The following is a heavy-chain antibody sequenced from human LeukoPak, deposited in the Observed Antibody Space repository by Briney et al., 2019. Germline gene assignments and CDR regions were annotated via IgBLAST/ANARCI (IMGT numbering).Heavy chain of an antibody. CDR2: IKPNSGDT. V-gene: IGHV1-2*02. CDR3: ATNILVRDIINWFDP. CDR1: GYSFADYH. D-gene: IGHD3-10*01. Sequence: GASVNVSCKASGYSFADYHMHWVRQAPGQGLAWMGWIKPNSGDTRSAQKFQGRVIMTRDTSTGTAYMELSSLRYDDTAVYYCATNILVRDIINWFDPWGQGTLVTVSS. J-gene: IGHJ5*02.